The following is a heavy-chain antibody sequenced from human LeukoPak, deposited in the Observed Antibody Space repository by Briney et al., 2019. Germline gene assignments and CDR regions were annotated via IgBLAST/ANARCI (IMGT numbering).Heavy chain of an antibody. J-gene: IGHJ4*02. CDR2: VSHTGRT. V-gene: IGHV4/OR15-8*01. Sequence: PSETQSLTCVVSGGSIYSPNWWTWVRQPPGKGLEWIGEVSHTGRTNYHPSLQSRVTISLDESKNHFSLRVTSMTAADTAVYYCASRDDSGPYWGQGTLVTVSS. CDR1: GGSIYSPNW. D-gene: IGHD4-17*01. CDR3: ASRDDSGPY.